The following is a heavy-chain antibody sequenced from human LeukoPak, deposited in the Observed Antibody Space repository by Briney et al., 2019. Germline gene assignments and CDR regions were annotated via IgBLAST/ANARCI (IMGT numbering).Heavy chain of an antibody. D-gene: IGHD2-2*01. V-gene: IGHV1-8*02. CDR3: ARGRRYPSRDRRSFDY. CDR1: GGTFSSYA. Sequence: GASVKVSCKASGGTFSSYAINWVRQATGQGLEWMGWMNPNSGNTGYAQKFQGRVTMTRNTSISTAYMELSSLRSEDTAVYYCARGRRYPSRDRRSFDYWGQGTLVTVSS. J-gene: IGHJ4*02. CDR2: MNPNSGNT.